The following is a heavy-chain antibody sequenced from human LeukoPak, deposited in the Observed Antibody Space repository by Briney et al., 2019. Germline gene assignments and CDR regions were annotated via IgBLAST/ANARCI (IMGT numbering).Heavy chain of an antibody. D-gene: IGHD3-3*01. CDR1: GGSISSGGYY. V-gene: IGHV4-31*03. J-gene: IGHJ5*02. CDR2: IYYSGST. CDR3: ARSSYDFWSGYLKANWFDP. Sequence: SETLSLTCTVSGGSISSGGYYWSWIRQHPGKGLEWIGYIYYSGSTYYNPSLKSRVTISVDTSKNQFSLKLSSVTAADTAVYYCARSSYDFWSGYLKANWFDPWGQGTLVTVSS.